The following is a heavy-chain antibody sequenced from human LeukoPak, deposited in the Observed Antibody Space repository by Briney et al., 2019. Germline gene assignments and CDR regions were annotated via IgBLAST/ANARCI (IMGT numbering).Heavy chain of an antibody. V-gene: IGHV3-49*04. J-gene: IGHJ5*02. CDR1: GFIFGDYL. CDR2: IRTKTHGGTT. D-gene: IGHD6-13*01. CDR3: TRHEAGHNWFDP. Sequence: GGSLRLSCTISGFIFGDYLLNWVGQAPGERLEWIGFIRTKTHGGTTEYAASVKGRFTISRDDSISIAHLQMNSLKSEDTAVYYCTRHEAGHNWFDPWGQGTPVTVSS.